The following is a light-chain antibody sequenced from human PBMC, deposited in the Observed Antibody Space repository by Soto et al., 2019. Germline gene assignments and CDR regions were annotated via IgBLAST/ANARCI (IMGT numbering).Light chain of an antibody. V-gene: IGLV2-23*01. CDR2: EAY. Sequence: QSALTQPASVSGSPGQSSTIACTGTSTDVGSHKLVSWYQQYPGNAPKLIIFEAYKRPSGVSNRFSGSKSGSTASLTISGLQAEDEADYYCCSNAVGSTYVFGTGTKVTVL. CDR3: CSNAVGSTYV. J-gene: IGLJ1*01. CDR1: STDVGSHKL.